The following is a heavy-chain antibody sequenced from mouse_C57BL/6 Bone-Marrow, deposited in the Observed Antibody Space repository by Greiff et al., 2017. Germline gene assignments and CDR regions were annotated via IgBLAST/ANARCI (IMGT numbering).Heavy chain of an antibody. CDR2: ISSGGSYT. Sequence: EVQLVESGGDLVKPGGSLKLSCAASGFTFSSYGMSWVRQTPDKRLEWVATISSGGSYTYYPDSVKGRFTISRDNAKNTLYLQMSSLKSEDTAMYYCARRDYYSNVYAMDYWVQGTSVTVSS. CDR1: GFTFSSYG. V-gene: IGHV5-6*01. D-gene: IGHD2-5*01. CDR3: ARRDYYSNVYAMDY. J-gene: IGHJ4*01.